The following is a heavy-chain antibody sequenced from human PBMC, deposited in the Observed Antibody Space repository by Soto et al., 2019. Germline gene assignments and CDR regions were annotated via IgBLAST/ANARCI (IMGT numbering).Heavy chain of an antibody. Sequence: EVQLLESGGGLVQPGGSLRLSCAASGFTFSSYAMSWVRQAPGQGLVWFSAISGGGGSTYYADCLKGRFTISRANSKNALYLQMNSLRAEDTAVYYCAKGANYYYYYMDVWGKGSMVTVSS. J-gene: IGHJ6*03. CDR2: ISGGGGST. CDR3: AKGANYYYYYMDV. CDR1: GFTFSSYA. V-gene: IGHV3-23*01.